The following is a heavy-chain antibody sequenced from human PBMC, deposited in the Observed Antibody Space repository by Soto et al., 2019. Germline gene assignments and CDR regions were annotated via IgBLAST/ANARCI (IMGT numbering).Heavy chain of an antibody. J-gene: IGHJ6*03. D-gene: IGHD1-1*01. CDR2: INHSGST. CDR1: GGSFSGYY. CDR3: ARLWGRNGGYYMDV. Sequence: SETQSLTCAVYGGSFSGYYWSWIRQPPGKGLEWIGEINHSGSTNYNPSLKSRVTISVDTSKNQFSLKLSSVTAADTAVYYCARLWGRNGGYYMDVWGKGTTVTVSS. V-gene: IGHV4-34*01.